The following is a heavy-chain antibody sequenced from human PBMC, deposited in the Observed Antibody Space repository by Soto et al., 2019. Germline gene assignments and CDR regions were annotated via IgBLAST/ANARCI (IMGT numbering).Heavy chain of an antibody. CDR2: INHSGST. Sequence: SETLSLTCAVYGGSFSGYYWSWIRQPPGKGLEWIGEINHSGSTNYNPSLKSRVTISVDTSKNQFSLKLSSVTAADTAVYYCAATGYCSGGSCYSGIDYWGQRTPVTVSS. CDR1: GGSFSGYY. V-gene: IGHV4-34*01. CDR3: AATGYCSGGSCYSGIDY. D-gene: IGHD2-15*01. J-gene: IGHJ4*02.